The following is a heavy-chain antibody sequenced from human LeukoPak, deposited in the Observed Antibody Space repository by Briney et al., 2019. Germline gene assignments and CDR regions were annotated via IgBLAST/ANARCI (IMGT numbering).Heavy chain of an antibody. J-gene: IGHJ5*02. V-gene: IGHV4-31*03. Sequence: SQTLSLTCTVSGGSISSGGYYWSWIRQHPGKGLEWIGYTYYSGSTYYNPSLKSRVTISVDTSKNQFSLKLSSVTAADTALYYCARGYSSSGWFDPWGQGTLVIVSS. CDR1: GGSISSGGYY. D-gene: IGHD6-6*01. CDR3: ARGYSSSGWFDP. CDR2: TYYSGST.